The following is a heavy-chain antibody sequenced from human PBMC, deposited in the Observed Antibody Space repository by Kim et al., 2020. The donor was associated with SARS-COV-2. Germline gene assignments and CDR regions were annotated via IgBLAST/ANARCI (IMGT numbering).Heavy chain of an antibody. D-gene: IGHD6-13*01. CDR3: ARDGPGGIAAPLYYFDY. V-gene: IGHV3-30-3*01. CDR2: ISYDGSNK. CDR1: GFTFSSYA. J-gene: IGHJ4*02. Sequence: GGSLRLSCAASGFTFSSYAMHWVRQAPGKGLEWVAVISYDGSNKYYADSVKGRFTISRDNSKNTLYLQMNSLRAEDTAVYYCARDGPGGIAAPLYYFDYWGQGTLVTVSS.